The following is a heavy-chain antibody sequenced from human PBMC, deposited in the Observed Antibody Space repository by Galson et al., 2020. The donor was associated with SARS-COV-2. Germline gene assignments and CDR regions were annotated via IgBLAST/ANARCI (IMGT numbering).Heavy chain of an antibody. CDR3: AREWDSSGWYSHTHYYYGMDV. CDR1: GFTFSSYA. D-gene: IGHD6-19*01. J-gene: IGHJ6*02. CDR2: ISYDGSNK. Sequence: GGSLRLSCAASGFTFSSYAMHWVRQAPGKGLEWVAVISYDGSNKYYADPVKGRFTISRDNSKNTLYLQINSLRAEDTAVYYCAREWDSSGWYSHTHYYYGMDVWGQGTTVTVSS. V-gene: IGHV3-30*04.